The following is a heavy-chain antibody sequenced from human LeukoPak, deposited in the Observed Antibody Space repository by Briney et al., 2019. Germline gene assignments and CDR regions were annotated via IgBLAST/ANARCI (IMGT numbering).Heavy chain of an antibody. CDR3: ASRIATAGSVDY. CDR2: IYSSGST. D-gene: IGHD6-13*01. CDR1: GFTLSSNY. Sequence: GGSLRLSCAASGFTLSSNYMSWVRQAPGKGLEWVSVIYSSGSTYYADSVKGRFTISRDNSKNTLHLQMNTLRAEDTAVYYCASRIATAGSVDYWGQGTLVTVSS. V-gene: IGHV3-53*01. J-gene: IGHJ4*02.